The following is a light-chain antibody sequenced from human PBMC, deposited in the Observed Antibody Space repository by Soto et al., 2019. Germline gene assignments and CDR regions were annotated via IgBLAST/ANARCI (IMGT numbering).Light chain of an antibody. CDR2: DAS. CDR1: QSVSSY. Sequence: EIVLTQSPATLSLSPGERATLSCRASQSVSSYLAWYQQKPGQAPRLLIYDASNRATGIPARFSGSGSGTDFTLTISSLESEDFAVYYCQRRSNWPPYTFGQGTNLEIK. J-gene: IGKJ2*01. CDR3: QRRSNWPPYT. V-gene: IGKV3-11*01.